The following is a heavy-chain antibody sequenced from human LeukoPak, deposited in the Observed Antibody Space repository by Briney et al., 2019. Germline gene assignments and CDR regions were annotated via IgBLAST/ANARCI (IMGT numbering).Heavy chain of an antibody. D-gene: IGHD2-21*01. Sequence: SETLSLTCTVSGGSIRSSSYYWGWIRQPPGKGLEWIGSISYSGSTYYNPSLKSRVTISLDTSKNQFSLKLTSVTAADTAVHYCARVTGCFYYYYYMDVWGKGTTATVSS. CDR1: GGSIRSSSYY. CDR3: ARVTGCFYYYYYMDV. J-gene: IGHJ6*03. V-gene: IGHV4-39*07. CDR2: ISYSGST.